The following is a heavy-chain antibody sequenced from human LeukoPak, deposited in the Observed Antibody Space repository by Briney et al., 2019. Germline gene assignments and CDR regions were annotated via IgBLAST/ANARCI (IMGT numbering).Heavy chain of an antibody. CDR2: MNPNSGNT. Sequence: GASVKVSCKASGYTFTTYDINWVRQAPAQGLEWMGWMNPNSGNTGYAQKFQGRVTMTRNTSISTAYMELRSLRSEDTAVYYCARGPNKSDGGNSGSAWFDPWGQGTLVTVSS. J-gene: IGHJ5*02. D-gene: IGHD4-23*01. CDR1: GYTFTTYD. V-gene: IGHV1-8*01. CDR3: ARGPNKSDGGNSGSAWFDP.